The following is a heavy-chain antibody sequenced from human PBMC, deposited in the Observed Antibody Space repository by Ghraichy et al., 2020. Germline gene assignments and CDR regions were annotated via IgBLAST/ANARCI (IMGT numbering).Heavy chain of an antibody. Sequence: GGSLRLSCAASGFTFDDYTIHWVRQAPGKGLEWVSLISWDGGTTYYADSVRGRFTISRDNNKNSLYLQMSSLRREDTALYYCAKEHCGKYSGFDYWGQGTLGTVSS. D-gene: IGHD2-21*01. CDR2: ISWDGGTT. V-gene: IGHV3-43*01. J-gene: IGHJ4*02. CDR1: GFTFDDYT. CDR3: AKEHCGKYSGFDY.